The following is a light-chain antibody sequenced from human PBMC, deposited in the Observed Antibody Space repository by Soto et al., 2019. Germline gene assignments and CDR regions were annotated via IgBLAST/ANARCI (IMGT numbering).Light chain of an antibody. J-gene: IGLJ1*01. V-gene: IGLV1-40*01. CDR2: GNT. CDR3: QSYDSSLSALYV. CDR1: SSNIGAGYE. Sequence: QSVLTQPPSVSGAPGQRVTISCTGSSSNIGAGYEVNWYQHLPGAAPKLLIYGNTNRPSGVPDRFSGSKSGTSASLAITGLQAEDEADYCGQSYDSSLSALYVFGTGTKVTVL.